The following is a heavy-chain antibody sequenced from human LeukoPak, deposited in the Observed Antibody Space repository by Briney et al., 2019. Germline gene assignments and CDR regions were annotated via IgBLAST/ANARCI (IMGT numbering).Heavy chain of an antibody. V-gene: IGHV3-30-3*01. CDR2: ISYDGGNK. CDR3: ARDRVYSSSSVLLY. D-gene: IGHD6-6*01. Sequence: PGGSLRLSCAASGFTFRNYAMHWVRQAPGKGLEWVAVISYDGGNKYYADSVKGRFTISRDNSKNTLYLQMDSLTAEDTAIYYCARDRVYSSSSVLLYWGQGTLVTVSS. CDR1: GFTFRNYA. J-gene: IGHJ4*02.